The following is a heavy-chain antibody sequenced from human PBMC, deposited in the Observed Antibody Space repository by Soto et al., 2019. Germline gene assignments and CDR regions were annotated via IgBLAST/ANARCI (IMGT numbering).Heavy chain of an antibody. CDR1: GDSVSSASHF. V-gene: IGHV4-61*01. CDR2: ISDRGST. Sequence: VQLQESGPGLVQPSETLSLTCAVSGDSVSSASHFWSWVRQPPGMGLEWIGYISDRGSTNFNPSPKRRVTTTLHTSTYEISLRLTPVTAADTAMDDYAVERRNNAYGAPGFDPWGRGVLVTVSS. CDR3: AVERRNNAYGAPGFDP. D-gene: IGHD3-16*01. J-gene: IGHJ5*02.